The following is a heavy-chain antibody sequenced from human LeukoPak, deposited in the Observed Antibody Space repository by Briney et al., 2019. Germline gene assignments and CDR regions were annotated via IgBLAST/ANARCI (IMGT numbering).Heavy chain of an antibody. J-gene: IGHJ6*02. V-gene: IGHV4-39*07. CDR2: IYYSGST. CDR3: ARSSWGTPDYYYYGMDV. D-gene: IGHD6-13*01. Sequence: PSETLSLTCTVSGGSISSSSYYWGWIRQPPGKGLEWIGSIYYSGSTYYNPSLKSRVTISVDTSKNQFSLKLSSVTAADTAVYYCARSSWGTPDYYYYGMDVWGQGTTVTVSS. CDR1: GGSISSSSYY.